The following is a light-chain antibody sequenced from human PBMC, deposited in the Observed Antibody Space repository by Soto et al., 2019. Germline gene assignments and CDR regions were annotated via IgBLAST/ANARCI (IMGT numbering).Light chain of an antibody. CDR2: DAS. Sequence: EIVMTQFPDTLSVSPGEGATLSCRVSQSIRSNLAWYQQRPGQAPRLLIHDASTRATGIPARFSGSGSETEYTLTIRSLQAEDIAVYYCQQYEKWPPITFGQGTRLEIK. J-gene: IGKJ5*01. V-gene: IGKV3-15*01. CDR3: QQYEKWPPIT. CDR1: QSIRSN.